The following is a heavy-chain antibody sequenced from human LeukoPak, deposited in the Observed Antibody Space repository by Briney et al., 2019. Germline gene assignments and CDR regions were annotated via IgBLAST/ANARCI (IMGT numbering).Heavy chain of an antibody. J-gene: IGHJ4*02. CDR1: GFTFSSYS. Sequence: AGGSLRLSCAASGFTFSSYSMNWVRQAPGKGLEWVSYISSSSSTIYYADSVKGRFTISRDNAKNSLYLQMNSLRAEDTAVYYCARGGGYGSSGYYGVDYWGQGTLVTVSS. CDR3: ARGGGYGSSGYYGVDY. CDR2: ISSSSSTI. V-gene: IGHV3-48*01. D-gene: IGHD3-22*01.